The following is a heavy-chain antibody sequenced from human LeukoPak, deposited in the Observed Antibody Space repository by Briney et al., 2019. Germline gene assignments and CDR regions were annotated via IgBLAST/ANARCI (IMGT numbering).Heavy chain of an antibody. J-gene: IGHJ4*02. CDR1: GFTFSQYG. CDR3: AREPSQLWIDN. CDR2: IKPDGSEK. Sequence: PGGSRRLSCAASGFTFSQYGMSWVRQAPGKVLEGVANIKPDGSEKHYVDSGKGRFSISRDNTKNSLFLQITSLRGEASAVYYCAREPSQLWIDNWGQGTRVIVSS. V-gene: IGHV3-7*01. D-gene: IGHD5-18*01.